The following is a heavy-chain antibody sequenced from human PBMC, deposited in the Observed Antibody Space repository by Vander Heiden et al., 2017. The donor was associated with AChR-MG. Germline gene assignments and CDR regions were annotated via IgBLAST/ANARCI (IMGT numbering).Heavy chain of an antibody. CDR3: ARGLRYYDFWSGYSSEGPRY. CDR1: GFTFSDYY. J-gene: IGHJ4*02. Sequence: QVQLVESGGGLVKPGGSLRLSCAASGFTFSDYYMSWIRQAPGKGLEWVSYISSSGSTIYYADSVKGRFTISRDNAKNSLYLQMNSLRAEDTAVYYCARGLRYYDFWSGYSSEGPRYWGQGTLVTVSS. V-gene: IGHV3-11*01. D-gene: IGHD3-3*01. CDR2: ISSSGSTI.